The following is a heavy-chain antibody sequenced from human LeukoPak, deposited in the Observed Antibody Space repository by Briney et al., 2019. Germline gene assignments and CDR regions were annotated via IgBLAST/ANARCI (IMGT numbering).Heavy chain of an antibody. J-gene: IGHJ1*01. D-gene: IGHD3-22*01. V-gene: IGHV3-21*01. CDR2: ISSSSSYI. CDR3: ARDEYYYDSSLYFQH. Sequence: GGSLRLSCAASGFTFSSYSMNWVRQAPGKGLEWVSSISSSSSYIYYADSVKGRFTISRDNAKNSLYLQMNSLRAEDTAVYYCARDEYYYDSSLYFQHWVQGTLVTVSS. CDR1: GFTFSSYS.